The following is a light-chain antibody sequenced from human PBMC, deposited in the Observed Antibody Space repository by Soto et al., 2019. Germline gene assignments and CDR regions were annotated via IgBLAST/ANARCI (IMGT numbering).Light chain of an antibody. CDR1: RSNIGSYT. V-gene: IGLV1-44*01. J-gene: IGLJ2*01. CDR3: AAWDDSLNGPV. CDR2: SNN. Sequence: QSVLTQPPSASGTPGQRFTISCSGSRSNIGSYTVNWYQQLPGTAPKLLIYSNNQRPSGVPDRFSGSKSGTSASLAISGLQSEDETDYYCAAWDDSLNGPVFGGGTKLTVL.